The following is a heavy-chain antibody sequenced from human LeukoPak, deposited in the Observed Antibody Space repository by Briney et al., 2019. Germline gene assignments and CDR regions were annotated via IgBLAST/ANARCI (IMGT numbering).Heavy chain of an antibody. CDR1: GGTFSSYA. D-gene: IGHD5-12*01. CDR3: ARASSGYDYYYYGMDV. Sequence: ASVKVSCKASGGTFSSYAISWVRQAPGQGLEWMGGIIPIFGTANYAQKFQGRVTITADESTSTAYMELSSLRSEDTAVYYCARASSGYDYYYYGMDVWGKGTTVTVSS. J-gene: IGHJ6*04. V-gene: IGHV1-69*01. CDR2: IIPIFGTA.